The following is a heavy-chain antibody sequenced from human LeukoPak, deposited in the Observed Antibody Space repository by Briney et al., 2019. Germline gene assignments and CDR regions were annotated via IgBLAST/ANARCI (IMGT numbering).Heavy chain of an antibody. CDR1: GGSISSSGYS. V-gene: IGHV4-30-2*05. D-gene: IGHD3-10*01. CDR3: ARGGSGSGSYSIHYFDY. J-gene: IGHJ4*02. Sequence: SETLSLTCAVSGGSISSSGYSWSWIRQPPGKGLEWIGYIYYSGSTYYNPSLKSRVTISVDTSKNQFSLKLTSVTAADTAVYYCARGGSGSGSYSIHYFDYWGQGTLVTVSS. CDR2: IYYSGST.